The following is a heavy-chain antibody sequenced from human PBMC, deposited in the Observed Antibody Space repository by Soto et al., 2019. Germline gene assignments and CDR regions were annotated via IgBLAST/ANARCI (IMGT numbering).Heavy chain of an antibody. CDR3: ARDTRPLLDWLLNLDY. D-gene: IGHD3-3*01. V-gene: IGHV3-33*01. CDR2: IWYDGSNK. Sequence: LRLSCAASGFTFSSYGMHWVRQAPGKGLEWVAVIWYDGSNKYYADSVKGRFTISRDNSKNTLYLQMNSLRAEDTAVYYCARDTRPLLDWLLNLDYWGQGTLVTVSS. CDR1: GFTFSSYG. J-gene: IGHJ4*02.